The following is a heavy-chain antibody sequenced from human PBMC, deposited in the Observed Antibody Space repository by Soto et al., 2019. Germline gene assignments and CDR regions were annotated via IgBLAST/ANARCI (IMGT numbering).Heavy chain of an antibody. J-gene: IGHJ4*02. V-gene: IGHV1-18*01. CDR2: IIPYIGTT. CDR1: GDTFSSYA. Sequence: SVKVSCKAAGDTFSSYAISWVRQAPGQGLEWMGGIIPYIGTTNYAQKLQGRVTMTTDKSTSTAYMELRSLRSDDTAVYYCARDLPPVDYWGQGTLVTVSS. CDR3: ARDLPPVDY.